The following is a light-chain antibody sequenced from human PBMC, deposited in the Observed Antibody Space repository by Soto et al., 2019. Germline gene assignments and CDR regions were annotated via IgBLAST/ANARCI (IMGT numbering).Light chain of an antibody. CDR2: EVT. Sequence: QSALTQPASVSGSPGQSITISCTGTSSDVGSHNFVSWYQQRPGKAPKLMICEVTKRPSGVSSRFSASKSGNTASLTISGLQAEDEADYYCCSYAGTTTWVFGGGTKLTVL. V-gene: IGLV2-23*02. CDR1: SSDVGSHNF. CDR3: CSYAGTTTWV. J-gene: IGLJ3*02.